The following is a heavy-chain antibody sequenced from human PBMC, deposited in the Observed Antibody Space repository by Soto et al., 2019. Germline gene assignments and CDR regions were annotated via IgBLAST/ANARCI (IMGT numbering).Heavy chain of an antibody. V-gene: IGHV1-18*04. Sequence: QVQLVQSGAEVKKPGASVKVSCKASGYTFTSYGISWVRQAPGQGLEWMGWISAYNGNTNYAQKLQGRVTMTTDTSTSTAYMELRSLRSDDTAVYYCARAPRSDSSGYYYYYYYGMDVWGQGTTVTVSS. CDR3: ARAPRSDSSGYYYYYYYGMDV. CDR2: ISAYNGNT. J-gene: IGHJ6*02. D-gene: IGHD3-22*01. CDR1: GYTFTSYG.